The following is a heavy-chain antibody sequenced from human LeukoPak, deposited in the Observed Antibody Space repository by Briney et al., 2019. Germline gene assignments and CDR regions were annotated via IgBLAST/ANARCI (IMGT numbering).Heavy chain of an antibody. D-gene: IGHD3-16*01. Sequence: GGSLRLSCAASGFTFSSYAMHWVRQAPGKGLEWVGVISYDGSNTYYADSVKGRFTISRDNSTNTLYMQMNSLRAADTAVYYCARAWGGDYYYYGMDVWGQGTTVTVSS. J-gene: IGHJ6*02. V-gene: IGHV3-30-3*01. CDR1: GFTFSSYA. CDR3: ARAWGGDYYYYGMDV. CDR2: ISYDGSNT.